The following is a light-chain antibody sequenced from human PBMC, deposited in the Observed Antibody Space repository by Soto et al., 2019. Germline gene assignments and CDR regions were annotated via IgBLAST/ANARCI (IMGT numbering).Light chain of an antibody. J-gene: IGLJ1*01. Sequence: QSALTQHASVSGSPGQSITISCTGTSSDVGSYNLVSWYQQHPGKAPKLMIYEGSKRPSGVSNRFSGSKSGNTASLTIAGRQAEDEADYDCCSYAGSSTPYVFGTGTKVTVL. CDR1: SSDVGSYNL. CDR2: EGS. CDR3: CSYAGSSTPYV. V-gene: IGLV2-23*01.